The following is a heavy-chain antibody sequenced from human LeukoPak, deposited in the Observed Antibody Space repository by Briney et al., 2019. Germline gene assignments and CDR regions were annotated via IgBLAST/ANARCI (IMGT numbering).Heavy chain of an antibody. CDR1: GYTFTGYD. CDR3: ARGYCSSTSCYYWYFDL. J-gene: IGHJ2*01. Sequence: ASVKVSCKASGYTFTGYDINWVRQATGQGLEWMGWMNPNSGNTGYAQKFQGRVTMTRNTSISTAYMELSSLRSEDTAVYYCARGYCSSTSCYYWYFDLWGRGTLVTVSS. V-gene: IGHV1-8*01. CDR2: MNPNSGNT. D-gene: IGHD2-2*01.